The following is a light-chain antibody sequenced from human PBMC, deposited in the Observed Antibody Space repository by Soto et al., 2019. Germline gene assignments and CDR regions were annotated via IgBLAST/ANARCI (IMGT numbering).Light chain of an antibody. CDR3: QQYGSSPRT. CDR1: ESVSSYY. V-gene: IGKV3-20*01. Sequence: EIVLTQSPGTLSLSPGERATLSCRASESVSSYYLAWYQQKPGQGPRLLIYGASSRATGIPDRFSGSGSGTDFTLTISRLEPEDFAVYYCQQYGSSPRTFGQGTKVEIK. CDR2: GAS. J-gene: IGKJ1*01.